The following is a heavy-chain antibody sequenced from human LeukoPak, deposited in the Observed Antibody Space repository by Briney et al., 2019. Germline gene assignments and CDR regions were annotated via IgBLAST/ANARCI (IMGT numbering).Heavy chain of an antibody. D-gene: IGHD5-12*01. J-gene: IGHJ4*02. V-gene: IGHV4-4*09. CDR1: GGSISSYY. Sequence: PSETLSLTCTVAGGSISSYYWSWIRQPPGKGPEWIWYIYTSGSTNYNPSLKSRVTISVETSKNQFSLKLSSVTAADTAVYYCARVDNRFVDYWGQGTLVTVSS. CDR2: IYTSGST. CDR3: ARVDNRFVDY.